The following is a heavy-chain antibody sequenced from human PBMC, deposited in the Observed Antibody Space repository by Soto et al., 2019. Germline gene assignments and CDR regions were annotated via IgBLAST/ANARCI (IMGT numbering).Heavy chain of an antibody. CDR2: INPSGGGT. CDR1: GYSFTDYY. CDR3: ARGWIWEGSFDH. J-gene: IGHJ5*02. Sequence: QVQVVQSGAEVKKPGASVKVSCKASGYSFTDYYIHWVRQAPGQGLEWMGSINPSGGGTTYVEKFQGRVTMTRDTSTSTVYMELRSLRAEDTAVYYCARGWIWEGSFDHWGQGTLVTVSS. V-gene: IGHV1-46*01. D-gene: IGHD2-2*03.